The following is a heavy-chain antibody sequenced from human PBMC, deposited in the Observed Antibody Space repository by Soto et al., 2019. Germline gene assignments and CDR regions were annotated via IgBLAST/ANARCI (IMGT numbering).Heavy chain of an antibody. CDR3: ARFREFPFDYYYYGMDV. V-gene: IGHV1-18*01. Sequence: ASVKVSCKASGYTFTSYGISWVRQAPGQGLEWMGWISAYNGNTNYAQKLQGRVTMTTDTSTSTTYKELRSLRSDDTAMYYCARFREFPFDYYYYGMDVWGQGTTVTVSS. D-gene: IGHD2-21*01. J-gene: IGHJ6*02. CDR2: ISAYNGNT. CDR1: GYTFTSYG.